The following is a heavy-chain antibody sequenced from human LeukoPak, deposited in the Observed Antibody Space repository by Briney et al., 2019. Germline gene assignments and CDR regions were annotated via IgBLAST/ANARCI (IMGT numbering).Heavy chain of an antibody. CDR3: AKKRDAFDI. Sequence: GGSLRLSCVASGFTFGNYAMGWLRQAPGRRPEWVSSLTDSGGTTYYVDSVKGRFAISRDNSKNTLCLHMNSLRAEDTAVYYCAKKRDAFDIWGQGTVVTVSS. CDR2: LTDSGGTT. CDR1: GFTFGNYA. V-gene: IGHV3-23*01. D-gene: IGHD5-24*01. J-gene: IGHJ3*02.